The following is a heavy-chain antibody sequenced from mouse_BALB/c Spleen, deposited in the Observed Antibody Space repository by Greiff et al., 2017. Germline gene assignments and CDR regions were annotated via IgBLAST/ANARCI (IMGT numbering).Heavy chain of an antibody. CDR2: ISSGGGST. D-gene: IGHD2-3*01. CDR1: GFAFSSYD. J-gene: IGHJ4*01. V-gene: IGHV5-12-1*01. Sequence: EVKLEESGGGLVKPGGSLKLSCAASGFAFSSYDMSWVRQTPEKRLEWVAYISSGGGSTYYPDTVKGRFTISRDNAKNTLYLQMSSLKSEDTAMYYCARQMIYAMDYWGQGTSVTVSS. CDR3: ARQMIYAMDY.